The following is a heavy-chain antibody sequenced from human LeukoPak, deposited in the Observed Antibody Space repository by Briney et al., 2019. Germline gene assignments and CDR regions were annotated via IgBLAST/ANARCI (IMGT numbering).Heavy chain of an antibody. CDR2: IYYSGTT. CDR1: GGSISSSPYY. J-gene: IGHJ5*02. Sequence: SETLSLTCTVSGGSISSSPYYWGWIRQPPGKGLEWIGSIYYSGTTHYNPSLESRFTISVDTPKTQFSLKLSSVTAADTAVYYCARARPKIVVVVAATRFRWFDPWGQGTLVTVSS. D-gene: IGHD2-15*01. CDR3: ARARPKIVVVVAATRFRWFDP. V-gene: IGHV4-39*07.